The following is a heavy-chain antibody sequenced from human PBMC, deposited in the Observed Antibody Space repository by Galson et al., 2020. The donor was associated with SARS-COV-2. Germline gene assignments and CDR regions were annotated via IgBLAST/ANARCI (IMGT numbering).Heavy chain of an antibody. Sequence: ASVKVSCKASGYTFTNYDINWVRQATGEGLEWMGWMNPKSGNTGYVQKFQGRVTMTRDTSTSTAYMELSSLRSEDTAVYYCARVWERGFSYGNWFETWGQGTLVTVSS. CDR3: ARVWERGFSYGNWFET. V-gene: IGHV1-8*01. D-gene: IGHD5-18*01. J-gene: IGHJ5*02. CDR1: GYTFTNYD. CDR2: MNPKSGNT.